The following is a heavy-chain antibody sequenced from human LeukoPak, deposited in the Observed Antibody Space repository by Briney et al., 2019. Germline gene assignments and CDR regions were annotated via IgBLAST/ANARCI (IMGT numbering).Heavy chain of an antibody. CDR2: INPKSGDA. J-gene: IGHJ4*02. Sequence: ASVEVSCKASGSTFSDYLINWVRQASGQGPEWMGWINPKSGDAKYGQAFQGRVTMTRDTSISTAYMELNRLRFDDTAMYYCARGEYSNGYPYRLDSWGQGTLVTVSS. CDR3: ARGEYSNGYPYRLDS. V-gene: IGHV1-2*02. CDR1: GSTFSDYL. D-gene: IGHD3-16*01.